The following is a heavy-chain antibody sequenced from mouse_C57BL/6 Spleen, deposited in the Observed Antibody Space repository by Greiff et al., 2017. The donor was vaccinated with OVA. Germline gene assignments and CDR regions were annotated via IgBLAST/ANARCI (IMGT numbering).Heavy chain of an antibody. D-gene: IGHD1-1*01. CDR1: GYTFTSYW. CDR2: INPSNGGT. J-gene: IGHJ1*03. CDR3: AHGSSYWYFDV. V-gene: IGHV1-53*01. Sequence: QVQLQQSGTELVKPGASVKLSCKASGYTFTSYWMHWVKQRPGQGLEWIGNINPSNGGTTYNEKFKSKATLTVDKSSSTAYMQLSSLTSEDSAVYYCAHGSSYWYFDVWGTGTTVTVSS.